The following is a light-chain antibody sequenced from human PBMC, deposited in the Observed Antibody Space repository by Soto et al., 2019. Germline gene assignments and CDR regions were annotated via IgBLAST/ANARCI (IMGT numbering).Light chain of an antibody. CDR2: AAS. CDR3: QQYNNWPQT. Sequence: EIVMTQSPVTLSVSPGERATLACRASQSVSSKLARYQQKPGQAPRLLIYAASTRATGIPARFSGSGSGTEFTLSISSLQSEDFAVYYCQQYNNWPQTFGEGTKLEIK. CDR1: QSVSSK. V-gene: IGKV3-15*01. J-gene: IGKJ2*01.